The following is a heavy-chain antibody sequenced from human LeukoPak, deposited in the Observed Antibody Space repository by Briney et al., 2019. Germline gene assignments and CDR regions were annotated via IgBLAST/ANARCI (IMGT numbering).Heavy chain of an antibody. CDR3: AKAAKYYYDGNGFYSHRHDAFDI. CDR1: GFSFTTYA. J-gene: IGHJ3*02. V-gene: IGHV3-23*01. CDR2: ISGSGGST. D-gene: IGHD3-22*01. Sequence: PGGSLRLSCAASGFSFTTYAMSWVRQAPGKGLEWVSTISGSGGSTYYADSVKGRFTISRDNSKSTLFLQMNSLRADDTAVYYCAKAAKYYYDGNGFYSHRHDAFDIWGQGTVVTVSS.